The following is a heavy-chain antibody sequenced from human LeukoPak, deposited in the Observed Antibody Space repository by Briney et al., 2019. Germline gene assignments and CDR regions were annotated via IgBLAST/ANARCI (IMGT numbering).Heavy chain of an antibody. D-gene: IGHD4-11*01. CDR2: IYYSGST. CDR1: GGSISSYY. V-gene: IGHV4-59*08. Sequence: SETLSLTCTVSGGSISSYYWSWIRQPPGKGLEWIGYIYYSGSTNYNPSLKSRATITVDTSKNQFSLKLSSVTAADTAVYYCARHSLRTYYFDYWGQGTLVTVSS. J-gene: IGHJ4*02. CDR3: ARHSLRTYYFDY.